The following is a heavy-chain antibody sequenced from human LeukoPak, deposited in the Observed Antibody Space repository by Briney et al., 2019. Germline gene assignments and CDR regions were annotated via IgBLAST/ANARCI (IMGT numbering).Heavy chain of an antibody. V-gene: IGHV4-61*02. CDR1: GDSISSGSYY. D-gene: IGHD5-24*01. CDR3: AGGAGRDGYNFVEY. Sequence: PSQALSLTCTVSGDSISSGSYYWSWIRQPGGKGLGWIGRIYTSGSNNYNPSPKSRVPISVDPSKNQFPLRLTSVTAADTTIYYCAGGAGRDGYNFVEYWGQGTLVTVSS. J-gene: IGHJ4*02. CDR2: IYTSGSN.